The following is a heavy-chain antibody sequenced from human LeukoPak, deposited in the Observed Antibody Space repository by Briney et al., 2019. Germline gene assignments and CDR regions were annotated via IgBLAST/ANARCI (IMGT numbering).Heavy chain of an antibody. Sequence: GGSLRLSCAASGFTFSSYGMHWVRQAPGEGLEWVAFIRYDGSNKYYADSVKGRFTISRDNAKNSLYLQMNSLRAEDTAVYYCARDRGRITMIENPRDNWYFDLWGRGTLVTVSS. D-gene: IGHD3-22*01. CDR1: GFTFSSYG. V-gene: IGHV3-30*02. CDR3: ARDRGRITMIENPRDNWYFDL. J-gene: IGHJ2*01. CDR2: IRYDGSNK.